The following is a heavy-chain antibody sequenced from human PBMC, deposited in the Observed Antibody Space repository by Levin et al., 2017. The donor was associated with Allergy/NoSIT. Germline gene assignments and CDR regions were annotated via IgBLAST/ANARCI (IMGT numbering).Heavy chain of an antibody. CDR1: GFTFSSYA. V-gene: IGHV3-23*01. J-gene: IGHJ4*02. CDR3: ATLGGGSCSKDY. D-gene: IGHD2-15*01. CDR2: ISGSGGST. Sequence: GGSLRLSCAASGFTFSSYAMSWVRQAPGKGLEWVSAISGSGGSTYYADSVKGRFTISRDNSKNTLYLQMNSLRAEDTAVYYCATLGGGSCSKDYWGQGTLVTVSS.